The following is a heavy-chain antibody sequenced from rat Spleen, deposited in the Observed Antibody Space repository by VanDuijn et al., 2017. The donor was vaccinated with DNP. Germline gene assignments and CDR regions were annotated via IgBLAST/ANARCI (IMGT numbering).Heavy chain of an antibody. V-gene: IGHV5-22*01. CDR2: ISYDGGST. CDR1: GFTFSNYY. J-gene: IGHJ2*01. Sequence: EVQLVESGGGLVQPGRSLKLSCEVSGFTFSNYYMAWVRQAPTKGLEWVAYISYDGGSTYYGDSVKGRFTISRDNAKSTLYLQMNSLRSEDMATYYCARLPDGWGQGVMVTVSS. CDR3: ARLPDG.